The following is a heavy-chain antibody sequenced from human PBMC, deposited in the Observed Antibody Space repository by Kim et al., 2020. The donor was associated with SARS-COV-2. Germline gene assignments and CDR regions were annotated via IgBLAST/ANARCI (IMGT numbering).Heavy chain of an antibody. Sequence: GGSLRLSCAASGFTFSSYSMNWVRQAPGKGLEWVSSISSSSSYIYYADSVKGRFTISRDNAKNSLYLQMNSLRAEDTAVYYCARHIAAAGTGQIYYYYGMDVRGQGTTVTVSS. V-gene: IGHV3-21*01. CDR3: ARHIAAAGTGQIYYYYGMDV. CDR1: GFTFSSYS. J-gene: IGHJ6*02. CDR2: ISSSSSYI. D-gene: IGHD6-13*01.